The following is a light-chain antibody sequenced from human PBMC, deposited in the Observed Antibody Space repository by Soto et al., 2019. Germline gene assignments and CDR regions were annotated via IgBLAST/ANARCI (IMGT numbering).Light chain of an antibody. CDR1: SVISSR. CDR2: RAS. CDR3: QQYNSYSWT. J-gene: IGKJ1*01. V-gene: IGKV1-5*03. Sequence: DSQMSESPSTLYASLGDRVTITCPAKSVISSRLARYQQKPGKAPKLLIYRASSIETGVPARISGSGSGTEFALTINSLQPDDFATYYCQQYNSYSWTFGQGAKVDIK.